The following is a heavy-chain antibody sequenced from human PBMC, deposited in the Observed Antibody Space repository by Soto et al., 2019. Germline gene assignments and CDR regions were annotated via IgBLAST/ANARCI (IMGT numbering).Heavy chain of an antibody. CDR1: GDSVSSNSAA. D-gene: IGHD4-17*01. CDR3: ARAGHPRHLYGDYVDYFDY. J-gene: IGHJ4*02. Sequence: SQTLSLTCAISGDSVSSNSAAWNWIRQSPSRGLEWLGRTYYRSKWYNDYAVSVKSRITINPDTSKSQFSLQLNSVTPEDTAVYYCARAGHPRHLYGDYVDYFDYWGQGTLVTVSS. V-gene: IGHV6-1*01. CDR2: TYYRSKWYN.